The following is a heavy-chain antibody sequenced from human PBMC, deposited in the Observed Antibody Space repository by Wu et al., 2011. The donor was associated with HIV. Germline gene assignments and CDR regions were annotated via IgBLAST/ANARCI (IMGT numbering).Heavy chain of an antibody. V-gene: IGHV1-69*06. CDR2: IIPIFGTA. CDR3: ARDYSGYDYYYMDV. D-gene: IGHD5-12*01. Sequence: QVQLVQSGAEVKKPGSSVKVYCKASGGTFSSYGINWVRQAPGQGLEWMGGIIPIFGTANYAQKFQGRVTITADKSTSTAYMELSSLRSEDTAVYYCARDYSGYDYYYMDVWGKGTTVTVSS. CDR1: GGTFSSYG. J-gene: IGHJ6*03.